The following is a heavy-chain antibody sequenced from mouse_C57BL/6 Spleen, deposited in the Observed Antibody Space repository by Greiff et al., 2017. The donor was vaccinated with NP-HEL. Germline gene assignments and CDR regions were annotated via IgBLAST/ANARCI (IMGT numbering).Heavy chain of an antibody. V-gene: IGHV1-55*01. J-gene: IGHJ4*01. Sequence: QVQLQQSGAELVKPGASVKMSCKASGYTFTSYWITWVKQRPGQGLEWIGDIYPGSGSTNYNEKFKSKATLTVDTSSSTAYMQLSSLTSEDSAVYYCARTITTVVARYAMDYWGQGTSVTVSS. D-gene: IGHD1-1*01. CDR3: ARTITTVVARYAMDY. CDR1: GYTFTSYW. CDR2: IYPGSGST.